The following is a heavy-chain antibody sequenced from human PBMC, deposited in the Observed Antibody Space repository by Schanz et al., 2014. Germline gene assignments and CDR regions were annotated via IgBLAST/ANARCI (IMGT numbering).Heavy chain of an antibody. CDR2: VSSRSDEI. V-gene: IGHV3-23*05. J-gene: IGHJ4*02. CDR3: ARIGGSVFDY. D-gene: IGHD3-10*01. CDR1: GFTFSSYA. Sequence: EVQLLESGGGLVQPGGSLRLSCAASGFTFSSYAMSWVRQAPGKGLEWVAAVSSRSDEIKYADSVRGRFTISRDNSKNTLYLQMKSLRAEDTAVYYCARIGGSVFDYWAQGTLVTVSS.